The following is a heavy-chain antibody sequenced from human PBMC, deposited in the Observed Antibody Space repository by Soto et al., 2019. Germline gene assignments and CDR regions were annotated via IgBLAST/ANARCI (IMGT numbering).Heavy chain of an antibody. Sequence: QVQLVQSGAEVKKPGSSVKVSCKACGGIFSTYAISWLRQAPGQGREWMGGIIPLFGTPNYAQRFQGRVTITADESTSTAYMELSRLRSEDTAVYYCARDRDDYGSGNYYNRIDFWGQGTLVTVSS. CDR3: ARDRDDYGSGNYYNRIDF. CDR1: GGIFSTYA. D-gene: IGHD3-10*01. CDR2: IIPLFGTP. J-gene: IGHJ4*02. V-gene: IGHV1-69*01.